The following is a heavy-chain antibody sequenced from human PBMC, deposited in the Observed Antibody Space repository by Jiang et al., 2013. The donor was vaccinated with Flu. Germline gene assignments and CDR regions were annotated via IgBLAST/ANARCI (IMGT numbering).Heavy chain of an antibody. CDR2: IYYSGST. D-gene: IGHD4-17*01. CDR3: ARQTRDYGDYEDAFDI. V-gene: IGHV4-59*08. CDR1: GGSISSYY. Sequence: LLKPSETLSLTCAVSGGSISSYYWSWIRQPPGKGLEWIGYIYYSGSTNYNPSLKSRVTISVDTSKNQFSLKLSSVTAADTAVYYCARQTRDYGDYEDAFDIWGQGTMVTVSS. J-gene: IGHJ3*02.